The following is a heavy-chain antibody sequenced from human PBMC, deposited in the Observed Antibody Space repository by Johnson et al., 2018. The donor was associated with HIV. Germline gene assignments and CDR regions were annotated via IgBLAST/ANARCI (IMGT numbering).Heavy chain of an antibody. CDR1: GFTVSSNY. V-gene: IGHV3-30*18. J-gene: IGHJ3*02. D-gene: IGHD6-19*01. Sequence: QVQLVESGGGLVQPGGSLRLSCAASGFTVSSNYMSWVRQAPGRGLEWMAVISYDGSNKYYADSVKGRFTISRDNSKNTLYLQMNSLRAEDTAVYYCAKGSGSGWLRDAFDIWGQGTMVTVSS. CDR3: AKGSGSGWLRDAFDI. CDR2: ISYDGSNK.